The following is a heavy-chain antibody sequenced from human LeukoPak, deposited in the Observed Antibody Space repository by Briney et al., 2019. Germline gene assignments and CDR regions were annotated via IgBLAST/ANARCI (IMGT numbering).Heavy chain of an antibody. Sequence: ASVKVSCKASGYTFTSYAMNWVRQAPGQGLEGMGWMNTNTGNPTYAQGFTGRFVFSLDTSVSTAYLQISSLKAEDTAVYYCARGYSSSWYYYYYMDVWGKGTTVTVSS. D-gene: IGHD6-13*01. V-gene: IGHV7-4-1*02. CDR1: GYTFTSYA. CDR2: MNTNTGNP. CDR3: ARGYSSSWYYYYYMDV. J-gene: IGHJ6*03.